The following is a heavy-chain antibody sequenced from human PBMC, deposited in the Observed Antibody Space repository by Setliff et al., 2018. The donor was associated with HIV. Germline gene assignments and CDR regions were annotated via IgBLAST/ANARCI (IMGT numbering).Heavy chain of an antibody. CDR2: IYTSGST. CDR3: AITGYSSGYWYFDY. J-gene: IGHJ4*02. CDR1: GGSVSSYC. D-gene: IGHD6-19*01. V-gene: IGHV4-4*09. Sequence: SETLSLTCTVSGGSVSSYCWSWIRQPPGKGLEWIGYIYTSGSTNYNPSLKSRVTISVDTSKNQFSLKLSSVTAADTAVYYCAITGYSSGYWYFDYWGQGTLVTVSS.